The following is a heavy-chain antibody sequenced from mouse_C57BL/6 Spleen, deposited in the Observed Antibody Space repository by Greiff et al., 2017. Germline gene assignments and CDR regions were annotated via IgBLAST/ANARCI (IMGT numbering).Heavy chain of an antibody. J-gene: IGHJ3*01. CDR1: GYSFTSYY. CDR2: IYPGSGNT. Sequence: QVQLKQSGPELVKPGASVKISCKASGYSFTSYYIHWVKQRPGQGLEWIGWIYPGSGNTKYNEKFKGKATLTADTSSSTAYMQLSSLTSEDSVVYYCARRDYDSWFAYWGQGTLVTVSA. D-gene: IGHD2-4*01. V-gene: IGHV1-66*01. CDR3: ARRDYDSWFAY.